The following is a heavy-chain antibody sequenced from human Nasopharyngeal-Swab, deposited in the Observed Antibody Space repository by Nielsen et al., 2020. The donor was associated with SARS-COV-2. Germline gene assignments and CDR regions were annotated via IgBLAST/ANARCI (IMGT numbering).Heavy chain of an antibody. J-gene: IGHJ4*02. V-gene: IGHV4-59*01. CDR3: AIAVAGTGQYDY. CDR2: IYYSGST. Sequence: SETLSLTCTVSGGSISSYYWSWIRQPPGKGLEWIGYIYYSGSTNYNPSLKSRVTISVDTSKSQFSLKLSSVTAADTAVYYCAIAVAGTGQYDYWGQGTLVTVSS. CDR1: GGSISSYY. D-gene: IGHD6-19*01.